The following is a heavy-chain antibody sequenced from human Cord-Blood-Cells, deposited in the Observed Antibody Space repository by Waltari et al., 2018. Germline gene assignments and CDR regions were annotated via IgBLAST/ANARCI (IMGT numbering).Heavy chain of an antibody. CDR1: GGSFSGYY. CDR2: INHSGST. CDR3: ARGRRDIVVVPAAIWFDP. Sequence: QVQLQQWGAGLLKPSETLSLTCAVYGGSFSGYYWSWIRQPPGKGREWIGEINHSGSTNYNPSLKSRVTISVDTSKKQFSLKLSSVTAADTAVYYCARGRRDIVVVPAAIWFDPWGQGTLVTVSS. D-gene: IGHD2-2*01. J-gene: IGHJ5*02. V-gene: IGHV4-34*01.